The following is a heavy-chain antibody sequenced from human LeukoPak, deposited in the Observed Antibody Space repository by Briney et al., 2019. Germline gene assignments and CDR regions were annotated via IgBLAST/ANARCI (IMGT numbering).Heavy chain of an antibody. CDR1: GGSISSSSYY. Sequence: PSETLSLTCTVSGGSISSSSYYWGWIRQPPGKGLEWIGNIYYSGSTYYNPSLKSRVTISVDTSKNQFSLKLSSVTAADTAVYYCARHPITMVRGAFDPWGQGTLVTVSS. D-gene: IGHD3-10*01. CDR2: IYYSGST. J-gene: IGHJ5*02. CDR3: ARHPITMVRGAFDP. V-gene: IGHV4-39*01.